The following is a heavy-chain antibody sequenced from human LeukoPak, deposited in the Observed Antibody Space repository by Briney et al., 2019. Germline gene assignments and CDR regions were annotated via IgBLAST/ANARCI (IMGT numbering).Heavy chain of an antibody. V-gene: IGHV3-23*01. J-gene: IGHJ4*02. CDR2: ISDSGGST. D-gene: IGHD3-16*02. CDR1: GFTFSDYA. CDR3: ARHDSFIPY. Sequence: GGSLRLSCVASGFTFSDYAMLWVRQAPGKGLEWVSGISDSGGSTYYADSVKGRCTISRDNSKNTVSLQMNNLRAEDTAVYFCARHDSFIPYWGQGTLVTVTS.